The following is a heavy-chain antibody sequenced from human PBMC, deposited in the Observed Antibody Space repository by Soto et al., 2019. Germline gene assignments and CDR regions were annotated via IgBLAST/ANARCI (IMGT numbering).Heavy chain of an antibody. CDR1: GFTISNYA. D-gene: IGHD3-9*01. J-gene: IGHJ3*02. V-gene: IGHV3-23*01. CDR2: ISGGGGGT. Sequence: SGGSLRLSCAASGFTISNYAMTWVRQAPGKGLEWVAAISGGGGGTYYADPVKGRFTISRDNSKNTLHLQMNNLRAEDTATYYCVKDKKYDILSAWDALDIWGHGTLVTVSS. CDR3: VKDKKYDILSAWDALDI.